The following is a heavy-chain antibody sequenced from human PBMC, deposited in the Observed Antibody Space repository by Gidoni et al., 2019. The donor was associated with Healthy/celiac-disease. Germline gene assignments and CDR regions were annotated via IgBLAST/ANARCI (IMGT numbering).Heavy chain of an antibody. V-gene: IGHV3-33*01. CDR3: ARDQFRFRGTDAFDI. J-gene: IGHJ3*02. Sequence: QVQLVESGGGVVQHGRSLRLSCAASGVTFSSYGMHWVRQAPGKGLECVAVIWYDGSDKYYADSVKGRFTISRDNSKNTLYLQMNSLRAEDTAVYYCARDQFRFRGTDAFDIWGQGTMVTVSS. CDR1: GVTFSSYG. D-gene: IGHD2-15*01. CDR2: IWYDGSDK.